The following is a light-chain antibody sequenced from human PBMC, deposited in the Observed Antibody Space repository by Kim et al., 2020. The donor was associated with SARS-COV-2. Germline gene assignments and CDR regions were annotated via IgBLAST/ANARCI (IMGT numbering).Light chain of an antibody. CDR3: NSRDSSGNPRWV. CDR1: SLRSYY. Sequence: GQKVRITCQGDSLRSYYASWYQQKPGQAPVLVIYGKNNRPSGIPDRFSGSSSGNTASLTITGAQAEDEADYYCNSRDSSGNPRWVFGGGTQLTVL. V-gene: IGLV3-19*01. J-gene: IGLJ3*02. CDR2: GKN.